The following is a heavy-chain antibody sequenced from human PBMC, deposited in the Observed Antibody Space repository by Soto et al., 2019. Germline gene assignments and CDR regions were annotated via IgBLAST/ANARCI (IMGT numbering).Heavy chain of an antibody. CDR3: ASGFDYGDYVEAFDI. V-gene: IGHV1-18*01. CDR1: GYTFTSYG. Sequence: ASVKVSCKASGYTFTSYGISWVRQAPGQGLEWMGWISAYNGNTNYAQKLQGRVTMTTDTSTSTAYMELRSLRSDDTAMYYCASGFDYGDYVEAFDIWGQGTMVTVSS. J-gene: IGHJ3*02. D-gene: IGHD4-17*01. CDR2: ISAYNGNT.